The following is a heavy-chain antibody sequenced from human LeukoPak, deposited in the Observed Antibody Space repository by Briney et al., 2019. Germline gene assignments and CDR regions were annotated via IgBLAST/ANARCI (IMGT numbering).Heavy chain of an antibody. J-gene: IGHJ4*02. D-gene: IGHD3-10*01. CDR3: ARGGYYGSGTFFDY. Sequence: GGSLRLSCAASGFIFSDYWMHWVRQAPGRGLIWVSRILTDGSGTSYADSVKGRFTISRDNAKKTVYPQMNSLRAEDTAVYYCARGGYYGSGTFFDYWGQGTLVTVSS. V-gene: IGHV3-74*01. CDR1: GFIFSDYW. CDR2: ILTDGSGT.